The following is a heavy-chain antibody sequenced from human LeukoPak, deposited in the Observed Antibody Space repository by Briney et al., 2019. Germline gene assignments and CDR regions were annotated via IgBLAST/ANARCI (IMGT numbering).Heavy chain of an antibody. CDR3: ARDRGDIVLMVYGDAFDI. J-gene: IGHJ3*02. V-gene: IGHV3-33*01. CDR1: GFTFSSYG. Sequence: GGSLRLSCAASGFTFSSYGMHWVRQAPGKGLEWVAVIWYDGSNKYYADSVKGLFTISRDNSKNTLYLQMNSLRAEDTAVYYCARDRGDIVLMVYGDAFDIWGQGTVVTVSS. CDR2: IWYDGSNK. D-gene: IGHD2-8*01.